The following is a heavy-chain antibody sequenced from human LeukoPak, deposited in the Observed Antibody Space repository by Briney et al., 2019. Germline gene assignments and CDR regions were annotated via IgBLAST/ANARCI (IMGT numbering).Heavy chain of an antibody. J-gene: IGHJ4*02. D-gene: IGHD3-10*01. V-gene: IGHV3-23*01. CDR1: GFTFSNYA. CDR3: ARSMVRGVIIAYFDY. Sequence: PGGSLRLSCAASGFTFSNYAMSWVRQAPGKGLEWVSSISASGGSTYYADSVKGRFTISRDNSKNTLYLQMNSLRAEDTAVYYCARSMVRGVIIAYFDYWGQGTLVTVSS. CDR2: ISASGGST.